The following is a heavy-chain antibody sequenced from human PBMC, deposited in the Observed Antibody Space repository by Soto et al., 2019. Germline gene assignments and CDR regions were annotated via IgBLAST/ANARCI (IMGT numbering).Heavy chain of an antibody. Sequence: ASVKVSCKVSGYTLTELSMHWVRQAPGKGLEWMGGFDPEDGETIYAQKFQGRVTMTEDTSTDTAYMELSSLRSEDTAVYYCANSLCSGGSCYFDYWGQGTLVTVSS. CDR2: FDPEDGET. CDR1: GYTLTELS. D-gene: IGHD2-15*01. J-gene: IGHJ4*02. CDR3: ANSLCSGGSCYFDY. V-gene: IGHV1-24*01.